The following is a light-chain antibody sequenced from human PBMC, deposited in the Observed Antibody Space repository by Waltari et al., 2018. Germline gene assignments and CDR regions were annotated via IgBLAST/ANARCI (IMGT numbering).Light chain of an antibody. CDR1: TGAVTSRHY. V-gene: IGLV7-46*01. Sequence: QAVVTQEPSLTVSSGGTVTLTCGSSTGAVTSRHYPYWFQQKPGQAPTTVMYDTSNKHSWTPARFSGSLLVGKAALTLSGAQPEDEAEYYCLLSYNGGRVFGGGTRLTVL. CDR3: LLSYNGGRV. J-gene: IGLJ2*01. CDR2: DTS.